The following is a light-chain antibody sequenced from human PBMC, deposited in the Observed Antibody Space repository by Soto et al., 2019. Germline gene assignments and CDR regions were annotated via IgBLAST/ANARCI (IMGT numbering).Light chain of an antibody. CDR1: QGISSN. V-gene: IGKV1-9*01. CDR2: AAS. Sequence: DIQITQSHSTLSASVEDRVTITCRASQGISSNLAWYQQKPGRAPKLLIYAASSLQSGVPSRFSGSGSGTDFTLTISSLEPEDFAVYYCQQRLSWPITFGQGTRLEIK. CDR3: QQRLSWPIT. J-gene: IGKJ5*01.